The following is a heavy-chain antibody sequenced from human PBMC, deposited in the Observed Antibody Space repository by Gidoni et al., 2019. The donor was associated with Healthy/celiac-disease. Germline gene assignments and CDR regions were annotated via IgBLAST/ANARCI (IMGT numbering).Heavy chain of an antibody. CDR2: INPSGGST. J-gene: IGHJ6*03. CDR3: ARGGIGGDHHYGSGSLGYQYYYYMDV. Sequence: QVLLVQSGAEVKKPGASVTVSCKASGYTLTKYYMHWVRQAPGQGLEWMGIINPSGGSTSYAQKFQGRVTMTRDKSTSTVYMELSSLRSEDTAVYYCARGGIGGDHHYGSGSLGYQYYYYMDVWGKGTTVTVSS. CDR1: GYTLTKYY. D-gene: IGHD3-10*01. V-gene: IGHV1-46*01.